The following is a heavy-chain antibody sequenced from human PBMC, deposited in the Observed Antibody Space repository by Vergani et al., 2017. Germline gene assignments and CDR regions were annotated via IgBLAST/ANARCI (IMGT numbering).Heavy chain of an antibody. Sequence: QVQLQESGPGLVKPSQTLSLTCSVSGGAVNSGSNFWTWIRQPAGTGLEWIGRTSTDGSTNYNPSLKSRVTVSVDTSKTKLSLRMTCVTAEDTAVYYCARAAVVTSWDGYRFHYMDVWGKGSTVTVSS. CDR1: GGAVNSGSNF. CDR3: ARAAVVTSWDGYRFHYMDV. V-gene: IGHV4-61*02. CDR2: TSTDGST. D-gene: IGHD3-16*02. J-gene: IGHJ6*03.